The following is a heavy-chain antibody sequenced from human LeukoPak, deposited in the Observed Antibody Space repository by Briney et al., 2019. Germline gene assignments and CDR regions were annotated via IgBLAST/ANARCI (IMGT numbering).Heavy chain of an antibody. V-gene: IGHV3-21*01. D-gene: IGHD3-3*01. J-gene: IGHJ6*02. CDR1: GFTFSSYA. CDR3: ARPHPRTVFGVFSYYYGMDV. Sequence: GGSLRLSCAASGFTFSSYAMSWVRQAPGKGLEWVSSISSSSTYIYYADSVKGRFIISRDNAKSSLYLQMNSLRAEDTAVYYCARPHPRTVFGVFSYYYGMDVWGQGTTVTVSS. CDR2: ISSSSTYI.